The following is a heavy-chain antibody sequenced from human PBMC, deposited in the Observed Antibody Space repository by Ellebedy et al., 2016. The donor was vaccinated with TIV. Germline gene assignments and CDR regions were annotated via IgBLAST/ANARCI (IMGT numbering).Heavy chain of an antibody. D-gene: IGHD3-22*01. J-gene: IGHJ4*02. CDR3: ARFNFPNYYDSSGYYMEPYFDY. V-gene: IGHV4-39*01. CDR1: GGSISSYY. CDR2: IYYSGST. Sequence: MPGGSLRLSCTVSGGSISSYYWGWIRQPPGKGLEWIGSIYYSGSTYYNPSLKSRVTISVDTSKNQFSLKLSSVTAADTAVYYCARFNFPNYYDSSGYYMEPYFDYWGQGTLVTVSS.